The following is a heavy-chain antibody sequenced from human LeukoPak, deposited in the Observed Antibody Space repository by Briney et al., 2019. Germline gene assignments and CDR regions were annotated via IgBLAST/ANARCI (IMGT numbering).Heavy chain of an antibody. D-gene: IGHD2-2*02. Sequence: SVKVSCKASGFTFTSSAVQWVRQARGQRLEWIGWIVVGSGNTNYAQKFQERVTITRDMSTSTAYMELSSPRSEDTAVYYCAADLSPTYCSSTSCYRRPDNWFDPWGQGTLVTVSS. J-gene: IGHJ5*02. V-gene: IGHV1-58*01. CDR3: AADLSPTYCSSTSCYRRPDNWFDP. CDR1: GFTFTSSA. CDR2: IVVGSGNT.